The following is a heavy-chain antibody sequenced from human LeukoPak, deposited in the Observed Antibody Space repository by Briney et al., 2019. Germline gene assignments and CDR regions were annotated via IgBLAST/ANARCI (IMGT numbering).Heavy chain of an antibody. D-gene: IGHD5-12*01. J-gene: IGHJ6*03. CDR3: AKGGGYVTYYYMDV. Sequence: GGSLRLSCAASGFTFSSYSMNWVRQAPGKGLEWVSAISGSGGSTYYADSVKGRFTISRDNSKNTLYLQMNSLRAEDTAVYYCAKGGGYVTYYYMDVWGKGTTVTVSS. V-gene: IGHV3-23*01. CDR1: GFTFSSYS. CDR2: ISGSGGST.